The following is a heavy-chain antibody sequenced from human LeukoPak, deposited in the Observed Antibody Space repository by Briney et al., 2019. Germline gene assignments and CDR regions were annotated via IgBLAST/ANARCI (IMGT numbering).Heavy chain of an antibody. CDR2: INGDGSST. CDR3: AREGDYGCLLYYFDY. V-gene: IGHV3-74*03. D-gene: IGHD3-16*01. J-gene: IGHJ4*02. Sequence: GGSLRLSCAASGFSFRSGWMHWVRQAPGRELVWVSRINGDGSSTTYADSVKGRFTISRDNAKNTLYLQMNSLRAEDTAVYYCAREGDYGCLLYYFDYWGQGTLVTVSS. CDR1: GFSFRSGW.